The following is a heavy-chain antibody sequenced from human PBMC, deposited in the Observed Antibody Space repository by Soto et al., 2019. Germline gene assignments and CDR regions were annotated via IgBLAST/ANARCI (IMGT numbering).Heavy chain of an antibody. CDR3: ARANGLRLGELSWGGPNWFDP. Sequence: QVRLQQWGAGLLKPSETLSLTCAVYGGSFIGYYWSLIRQPPGKGLEWIGEINPTGSTNYNPSLKSRVTILIDTSKNQFSLKLSSVTAADTAMYYCARANGLRLGELSWGGPNWFDPWGQRTLVTVSS. J-gene: IGHJ5*02. CDR2: INPTGST. CDR1: GGSFIGYY. D-gene: IGHD3-16*02. V-gene: IGHV4-34*01.